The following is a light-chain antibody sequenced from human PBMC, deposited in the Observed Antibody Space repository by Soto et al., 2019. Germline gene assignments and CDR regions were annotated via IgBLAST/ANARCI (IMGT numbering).Light chain of an antibody. CDR2: GAS. V-gene: IGKV1-9*01. J-gene: IGKJ4*01. Sequence: IQLIQSPSSLSASGGDRVTITCRASQGIGSNLAWYLQKPGEAPKLLVYGASTLQGGVPSRYSGSGSGTLFTLTITSLQTEDFATYFCQQSNSYPLTFGGRTKV. CDR3: QQSNSYPLT. CDR1: QGIGSN.